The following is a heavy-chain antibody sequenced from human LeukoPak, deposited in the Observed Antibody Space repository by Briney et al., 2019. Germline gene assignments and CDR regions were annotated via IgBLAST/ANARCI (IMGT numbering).Heavy chain of an antibody. CDR2: INAGNGNT. CDR3: ARGYCSNTACYKDFDY. Sequence: ASVKVSCKASGYTFTSYAMHWVRQAPGQRLEWMGWINAGNGNTKYSQKFQGRVTITRDTSASTAYMELSSLRSEDTAVYYCARGYCSNTACYKDFDYWGQGTLVTVSS. CDR1: GYTFTSYA. D-gene: IGHD2-2*02. J-gene: IGHJ4*02. V-gene: IGHV1-3*01.